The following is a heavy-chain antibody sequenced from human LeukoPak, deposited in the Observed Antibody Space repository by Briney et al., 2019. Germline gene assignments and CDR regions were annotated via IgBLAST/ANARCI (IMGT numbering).Heavy chain of an antibody. CDR1: GDIVSNDSAA. V-gene: IGHV6-1*01. CDR2: TYYSAKWYS. Sequence: SQTLSLTFAISGDIVSNDSAAWNWTRQSPSRGLEWLGRTYYSAKWYSDYAVSLKSRITINPDTSKNQFSLLLYSVTAEDTAVYYCAAPWCIGGSCYGASWGQGTLVTVSS. CDR3: AAPWCIGGSCYGAS. D-gene: IGHD2-15*01. J-gene: IGHJ5*02.